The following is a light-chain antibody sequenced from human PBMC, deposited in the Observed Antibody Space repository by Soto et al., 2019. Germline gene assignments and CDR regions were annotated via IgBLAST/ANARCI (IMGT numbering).Light chain of an antibody. CDR2: KAS. CDR1: QNIDIS. J-gene: IGKJ2*01. CDR3: LSYDSYSYT. V-gene: IGKV1-5*03. Sequence: DIQMTQSPSTLSASVGDRVTITCRASQNIDISLAWYQQKPGKAPNLLIYKASSLESGVPSRFSGSGSGTEFTLTISSLQPDDFATYFCLSYDSYSYTFGQGTNLQIK.